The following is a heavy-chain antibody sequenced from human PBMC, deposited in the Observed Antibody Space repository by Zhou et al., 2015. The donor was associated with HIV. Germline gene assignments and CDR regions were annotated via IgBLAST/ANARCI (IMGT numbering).Heavy chain of an antibody. CDR2: ITPMFDIH. D-gene: IGHD1-14*01. J-gene: IGHJ3*01. Sequence: LVQSGTEVRKPGSSVKISCKASGGTFSGSDISWVRQAPGQGLEWMGGITPMFDIHKYAQKFRARLTITVDKVTDTAYMELSSLTSEDTAIYFCARSSVNHDGAFDLWGQGTKVIVSS. V-gene: IGHV1-69*17. CDR1: GGTFSGSD. CDR3: ARSSVNHDGAFDL.